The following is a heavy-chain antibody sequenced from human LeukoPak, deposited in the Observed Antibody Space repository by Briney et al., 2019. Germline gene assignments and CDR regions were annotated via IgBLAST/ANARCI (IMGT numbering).Heavy chain of an antibody. D-gene: IGHD6-13*01. CDR3: ARVVGLTGYSSSWYSGYYYYMDV. J-gene: IGHJ6*03. CDR2: IIPIFGTT. Sequence: ASVKVSCKASGGTFNNYAMSWVRQAPGQGLEWMGGIIPIFGTTNYAQKFRGRVTITADKSTSTAYMELSSLRSEDTAVYYCARVVGLTGYSSSWYSGYYYYMDVWGKGTTVTVSS. CDR1: GGTFNNYA. V-gene: IGHV1-69*06.